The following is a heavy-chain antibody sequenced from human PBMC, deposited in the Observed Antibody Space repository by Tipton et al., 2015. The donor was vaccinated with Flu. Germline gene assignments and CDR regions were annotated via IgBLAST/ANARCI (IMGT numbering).Heavy chain of an antibody. CDR3: ARGSGSGTDVTFYF. Sequence: TLSLTCTVSGGSMSSFYWTWIRQPAGKGLEWIGRMYDSGSTKYNPSLKSRVTMSVDTSKNQFSLKLSSVTAADTAVYYCARGSGSGTDVTFYFWGQGTLVTVSS. CDR2: MYDSGST. V-gene: IGHV4-4*07. J-gene: IGHJ4*02. D-gene: IGHD3-10*01. CDR1: GGSMSSFY.